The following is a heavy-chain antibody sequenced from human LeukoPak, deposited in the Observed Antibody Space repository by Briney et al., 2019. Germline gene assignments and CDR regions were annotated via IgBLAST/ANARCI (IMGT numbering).Heavy chain of an antibody. CDR1: GGSISSYY. CDR3: ARGSPSSGSMTFDY. J-gene: IGHJ4*02. D-gene: IGHD6-19*01. Sequence: SETLSLTCTVSGGSISSYYWSWIRRPPGKGLEWIGYIYYSGSTNYNPSLKSRVTISVDTSKNQFSLKLSSVTAADTAVYYCARGSPSSGSMTFDYWGQGTLVTVSS. V-gene: IGHV4-59*01. CDR2: IYYSGST.